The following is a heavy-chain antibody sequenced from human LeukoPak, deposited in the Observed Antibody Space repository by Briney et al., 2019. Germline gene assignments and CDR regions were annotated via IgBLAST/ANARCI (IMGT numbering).Heavy chain of an antibody. CDR2: ISAYNGNT. J-gene: IGHJ5*02. D-gene: IGHD3-10*01. CDR3: ASSPLLYGSGSYLFDP. CDR1: GYNLTSYG. Sequence: AAVKVSCKASGYNLTSYGISWVRQAPGQGLEWMGWISAYNGNTNYAQKLQGRVTMTTDTSTSTAYMELRSLRSDDTAVYYCASSPLLYGSGSYLFDPWGQGTLVTVSS. V-gene: IGHV1-18*01.